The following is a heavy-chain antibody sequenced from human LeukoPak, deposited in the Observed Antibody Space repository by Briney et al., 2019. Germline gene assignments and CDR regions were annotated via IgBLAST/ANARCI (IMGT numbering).Heavy chain of an antibody. Sequence: ASVKVSCKASGYTFTSYYIHWVRQAPGQGLEWMGVIYPTGGGTTYAQKFQGRVTMTRDTSTSTAYMELSSLRSEDTAVYYCARKEGMASTMGDWGQGTLVTVSS. J-gene: IGHJ4*02. CDR1: GYTFTSYY. CDR2: IYPTGGGT. V-gene: IGHV1-46*01. CDR3: ARKEGMASTMGD. D-gene: IGHD5/OR15-5a*01.